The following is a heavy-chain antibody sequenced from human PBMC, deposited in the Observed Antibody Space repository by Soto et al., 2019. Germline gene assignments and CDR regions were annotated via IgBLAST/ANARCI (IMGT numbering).Heavy chain of an antibody. D-gene: IGHD3-16*01. CDR3: ARREGENRWGEYYYMDV. CDR2: IYYSGST. V-gene: IGHV4-39*01. Sequence: SETMCVTCTVSGGSISSSSYYWGRNRKPPGKGLEWIGSIYYSGSTYYNPSLKSRVTISVDTSKNQFSLKLSSVPAADTAVYYCARREGENRWGEYYYMDVWGKGTTVTLSS. CDR1: GGSISSSSYY. J-gene: IGHJ6*03.